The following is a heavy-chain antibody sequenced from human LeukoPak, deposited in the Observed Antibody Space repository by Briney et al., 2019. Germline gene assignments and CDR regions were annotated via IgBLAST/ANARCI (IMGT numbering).Heavy chain of an antibody. CDR3: ARDNSVGDNAWWFDP. Sequence: ASVKVSCKASGYTFTSYYMHWVRRAPGQGLEWMGLINPTGGSTGYAQKFQGRVTMTRDMSTSTDYMELSSLRSEDTAIYYRARDNSVGDNAWWFDPWGQGTLVTVSS. D-gene: IGHD1-26*01. V-gene: IGHV1-46*01. CDR2: INPTGGST. CDR1: GYTFTSYY. J-gene: IGHJ5*02.